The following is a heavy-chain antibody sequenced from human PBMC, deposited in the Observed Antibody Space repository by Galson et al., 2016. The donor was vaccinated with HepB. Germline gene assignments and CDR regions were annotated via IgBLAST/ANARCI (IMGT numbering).Heavy chain of an antibody. J-gene: IGHJ4*02. Sequence: SVKVSCKASGYTFITHYIHWVRQAPGQGLEWMGKINPSGGSTSYAQKFQGRVTMTRDTSTSTVYMELSSLRSEDTAVYYCARDPTQWEPTPPFDYWGQGTLVTVSS. CDR3: ARDPTQWEPTPPFDY. CDR1: GYTFITHY. V-gene: IGHV1-46*01. D-gene: IGHD1-26*01. CDR2: INPSGGST.